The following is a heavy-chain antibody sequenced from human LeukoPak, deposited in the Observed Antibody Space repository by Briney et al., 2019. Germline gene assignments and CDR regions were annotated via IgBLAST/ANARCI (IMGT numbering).Heavy chain of an antibody. J-gene: IGHJ4*02. D-gene: IGHD6-19*01. CDR2: ISGSGGTT. CDR3: AKGYSSGWYDY. Sequence: GGSLRLSCAASGFTFSSYAMSWVRQAPGKGLEWVSAISGSGGTTYYADSVKGRFTISRDNSRNTLYLQMNSLRAEDTAVYYCAKGYSSGWYDYWGQGTLVTVSS. CDR1: GFTFSSYA. V-gene: IGHV3-23*01.